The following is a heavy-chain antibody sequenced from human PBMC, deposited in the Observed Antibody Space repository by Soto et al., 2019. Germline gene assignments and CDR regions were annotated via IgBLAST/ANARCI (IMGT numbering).Heavy chain of an antibody. V-gene: IGHV1-69*13. J-gene: IGHJ6*02. CDR1: GGTFSSYA. CDR3: AQCSSTSCYVADYYGMDV. D-gene: IGHD2-2*01. Sequence: SVKVSCKASGGTFSSYAISWVRQAPGQGVEWMGGIIPIFGTANYAQKFQGRVTITADESTSTAYMELSSLRSEDTAVYYCAQCSSTSCYVADYYGMDVWGQGTTVTV. CDR2: IIPIFGTA.